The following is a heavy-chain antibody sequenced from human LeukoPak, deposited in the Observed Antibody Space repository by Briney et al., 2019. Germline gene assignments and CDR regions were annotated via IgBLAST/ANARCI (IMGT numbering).Heavy chain of an antibody. CDR3: ARDGVLLWFGESLDAFDI. Sequence: GGSLRLSCAASGFTFSSYSMNWVRQAPGKGLEWVSSISSSSSYIYYADSVKGRFTISRDNAKNSLYLQMNSLRSDDTAVYYCARDGVLLWFGESLDAFDIWGQGTMVTVSS. J-gene: IGHJ3*02. CDR2: ISSSSSYI. V-gene: IGHV3-21*04. CDR1: GFTFSSYS. D-gene: IGHD3-10*01.